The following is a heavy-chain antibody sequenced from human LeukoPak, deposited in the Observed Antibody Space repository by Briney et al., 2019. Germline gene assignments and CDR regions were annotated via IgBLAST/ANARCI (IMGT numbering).Heavy chain of an antibody. Sequence: GGSLRLSCAASGFIFSSYWMSWVRQAPGKGLEWVTNIKQDGSEEVYVDSVKGRFTISRDNAKNSLFLQMNTLRAEDTAVYYCARDPYSSTWSYGMDVWGQGTTVTVSS. V-gene: IGHV3-7*05. CDR1: GFIFSSYW. J-gene: IGHJ6*02. CDR2: IKQDGSEE. CDR3: ARDPYSSTWSYGMDV. D-gene: IGHD6-6*01.